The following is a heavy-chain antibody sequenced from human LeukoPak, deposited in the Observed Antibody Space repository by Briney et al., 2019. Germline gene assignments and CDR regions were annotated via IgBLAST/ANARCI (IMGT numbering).Heavy chain of an antibody. CDR3: AKALVVTPSVVNLYFDY. CDR1: GFAFSSYA. D-gene: IGHD4-23*01. J-gene: IGHJ4*02. Sequence: PGGSLRLSCAASGFAFSSYAMSWVRQAPGKGLEWVSAISGSGGSTYYADSVKGRFTISRDNSKNTLYLQMNSLRAEDTAVYYCAKALVVTPSVVNLYFDYWGQGTLVTVSS. V-gene: IGHV3-23*01. CDR2: ISGSGGST.